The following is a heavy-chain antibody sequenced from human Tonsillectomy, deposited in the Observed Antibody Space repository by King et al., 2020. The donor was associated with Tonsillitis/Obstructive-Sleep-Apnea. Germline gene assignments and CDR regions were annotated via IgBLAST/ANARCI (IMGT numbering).Heavy chain of an antibody. J-gene: IGHJ3*02. D-gene: IGHD1-1*01. Sequence: VQLVESGGGVVQPGRSLRLSCAASGFTFRTYGMHWVRQAPGKGLEWVAVIWFDGSTKYYADSVKGRFTISRDNSKNTVFLQTNSLRAEDTAVYYCARAGHDVESLDNWGQGTMVTVSS. CDR2: IWFDGSTK. CDR1: GFTFRTYG. V-gene: IGHV3-33*01. CDR3: ARAGHDVESLDN.